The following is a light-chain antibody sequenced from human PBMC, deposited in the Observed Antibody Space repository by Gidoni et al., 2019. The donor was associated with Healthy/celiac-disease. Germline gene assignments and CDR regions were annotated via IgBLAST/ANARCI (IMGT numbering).Light chain of an antibody. V-gene: IGKV4-1*01. CDR2: WAS. CDR3: QQYYSTPWT. Sequence: DIVMTQSPDSLAVSLGERATINCKSSQSVLYSSNNKKYLAWYQQKPGQPPKLLIYWASTRESGVPDRFSGSGSGTDFTLTISSLQAEDVAVYYCQQYYSTPWTFGQGTQVEIK. CDR1: QSVLYSSNNKKY. J-gene: IGKJ1*01.